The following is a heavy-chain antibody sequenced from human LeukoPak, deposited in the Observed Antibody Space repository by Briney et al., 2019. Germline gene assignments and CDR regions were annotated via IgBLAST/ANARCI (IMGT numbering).Heavy chain of an antibody. CDR1: GGSISSSSYY. Sequence: SETLSLTCTVSGGSISSSSYYWGWTRQPPGKGLEWIGSIYYSGSTYYNPSLKSRVTISVDTSKNQFSLKLSSVTAADTAVYYCARGTWNIAAAGGAFDVWGQGTVVTVSS. J-gene: IGHJ3*01. D-gene: IGHD6-13*01. CDR2: IYYSGST. V-gene: IGHV4-39*01. CDR3: ARGTWNIAAAGGAFDV.